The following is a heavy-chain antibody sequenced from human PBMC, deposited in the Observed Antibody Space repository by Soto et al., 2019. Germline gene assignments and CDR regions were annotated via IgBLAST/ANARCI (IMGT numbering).Heavy chain of an antibody. Sequence: QVQLVQSGAEVKKPGSSVKVSCKASGGTFSSYTISWVRQAPGQGLEWMGRIIPILGIANYAQKFQGRVTITADKSTSTAYMELSSLRSEDTAVYYCARDPSDTDIVVVPAAPWYYGMDVWGQGTTVTVSS. CDR2: IIPILGIA. D-gene: IGHD2-2*01. CDR1: GGTFSSYT. V-gene: IGHV1-69*08. CDR3: ARDPSDTDIVVVPAAPWYYGMDV. J-gene: IGHJ6*02.